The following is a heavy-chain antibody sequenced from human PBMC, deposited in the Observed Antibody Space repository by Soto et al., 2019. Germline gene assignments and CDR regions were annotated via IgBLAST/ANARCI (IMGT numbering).Heavy chain of an antibody. V-gene: IGHV1-8*01. Sequence: QVQLVQSGAEVKKPGASVKVSCKASGYTFTSYDINWVRQATGQGLEWMGWMNPNSVNTGYAQKFQGRVTMTRNTTISTAYMELSSLRSEDTAVYYCARGTRYCSGGSCSSNWFDPWGQGTLVTVSS. D-gene: IGHD2-15*01. J-gene: IGHJ5*02. CDR1: GYTFTSYD. CDR2: MNPNSVNT. CDR3: ARGTRYCSGGSCSSNWFDP.